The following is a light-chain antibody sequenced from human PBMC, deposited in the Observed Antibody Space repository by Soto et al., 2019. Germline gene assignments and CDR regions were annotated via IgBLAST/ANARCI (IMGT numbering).Light chain of an antibody. J-gene: IGKJ2*01. Sequence: DIQMTQSPSSLSASLGDRVTISCRASQGISTYLAWYQQKPGKAPTPLISDVSRLESGVPSRFSGSGSGTEFTLTISGLQPDDFATYYCHQYNYLHTFGQGTKLEIK. V-gene: IGKV1-5*01. CDR3: HQYNYLHT. CDR1: QGISTY. CDR2: DVS.